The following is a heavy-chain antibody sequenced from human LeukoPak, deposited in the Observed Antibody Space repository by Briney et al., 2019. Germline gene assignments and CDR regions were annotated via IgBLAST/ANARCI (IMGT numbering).Heavy chain of an antibody. V-gene: IGHV3-23*01. J-gene: IGHJ6*03. Sequence: GGSLRLSCAASGITFSSYGMSWVRQAPGKGLEGVSRISSTGGTTYYADSVKGRFTISRDNSKKTLYLQMNSLRAEDTAIYYCAKNGDRGAYCTGGTCYPYFYYYMDVWGKGTTVTI. CDR1: GITFSSYG. D-gene: IGHD2-15*01. CDR3: AKNGDRGAYCTGGTCYPYFYYYMDV. CDR2: ISSTGGTT.